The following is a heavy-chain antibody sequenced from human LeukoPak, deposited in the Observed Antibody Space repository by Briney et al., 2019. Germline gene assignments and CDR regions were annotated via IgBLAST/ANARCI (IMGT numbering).Heavy chain of an antibody. V-gene: IGHV4-30-4*01. D-gene: IGHD6-13*01. CDR2: IYYSGST. J-gene: IGHJ6*02. CDR1: GGSISSGDYY. Sequence: SQTLSLTCTVSGGSISSGDYYWSWIRQPPGKGLEWIGYIYYSGSTYYNPSLKSRVTISVDTSKNQFSLKLSSVTAADTAVYYCARARRFWYEYGMDVWGQGTTVTVSS. CDR3: ARARRFWYEYGMDV.